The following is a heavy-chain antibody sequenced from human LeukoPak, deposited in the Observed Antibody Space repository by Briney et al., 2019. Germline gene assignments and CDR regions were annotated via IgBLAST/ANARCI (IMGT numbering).Heavy chain of an antibody. V-gene: IGHV3-23*01. D-gene: IGHD2-2*02. CDR3: ARGYCSSTSCYNDY. Sequence: GGSLRLSCAASGFTFSSYAMSWVRQAPGKGLEWVSAIGGSGGSTYYADFVKGRFTISRDNSKNTLYLQMNSLRAEDTAVYYCARGYCSSTSCYNDYWGQGTLVTVSS. CDR2: IGGSGGST. J-gene: IGHJ4*02. CDR1: GFTFSSYA.